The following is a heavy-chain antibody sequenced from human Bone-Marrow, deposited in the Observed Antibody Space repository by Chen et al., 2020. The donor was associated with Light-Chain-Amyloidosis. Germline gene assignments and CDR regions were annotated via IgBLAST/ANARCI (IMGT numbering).Heavy chain of an antibody. V-gene: IGHV1-69*01. Sequence: VKVSCKASGGTFSSYAISWVRQAPGQGLEWMGGIIPIFGTANYAQKFQGRVTITADESTSTAYMELSSLRSEDTVVYYCAREDTAMVANYYYGMDVWGQGTTVTVSS. D-gene: IGHD5-18*01. CDR3: AREDTAMVANYYYGMDV. CDR2: IIPIFGTA. CDR1: GGTFSSYA. J-gene: IGHJ6*02.